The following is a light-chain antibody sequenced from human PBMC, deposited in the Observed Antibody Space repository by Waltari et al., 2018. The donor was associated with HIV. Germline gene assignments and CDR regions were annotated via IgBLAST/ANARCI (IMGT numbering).Light chain of an antibody. V-gene: IGKV6-21*01. CDR3: HQSSSLPHT. CDR2: YAS. CDR1: QSIGSS. J-gene: IGKJ2*01. Sequence: EIELTQSPDFQSVTPKEKVNITCRASQSIGSSLQWYQQKPDQPPKLLIKYASKSFAGVPARVSGSGSGTDFTLTIDSLEAGDAATYYCHQSSSLPHTVGQGTKLEIK.